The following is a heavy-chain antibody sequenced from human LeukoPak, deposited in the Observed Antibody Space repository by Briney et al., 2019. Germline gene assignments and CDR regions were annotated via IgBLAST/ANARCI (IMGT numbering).Heavy chain of an antibody. CDR2: IYPGDSDT. CDR3: ARRTSRDGYMRAFDY. J-gene: IGHJ4*02. CDR1: GYSFTSYW. Sequence: GESLKISCKGSGYSFTSYWIGWVRQMPGKGLEWMGIIYPGDSDTTYSPSFQGQVTISADKSTSTAYLQWSSLKASDTAMDYCARRTSRDGYMRAFDYWGQGTLVTVSS. V-gene: IGHV5-51*01. D-gene: IGHD5-24*01.